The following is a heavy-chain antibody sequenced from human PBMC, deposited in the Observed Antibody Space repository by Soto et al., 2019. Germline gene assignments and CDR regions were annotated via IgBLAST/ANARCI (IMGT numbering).Heavy chain of an antibody. CDR3: AKDREYGGSSWYYFDF. Sequence: EVQLLESGGGLVQPGGSLRLSCAASGFTFSSYAMTWVRQAPGSGLEWVSGISSSGGTTYYADSVKGRFIISRDNSKNTLYLKMNSLRAEDTAIYSCAKDREYGGSSWYYFDFWGHGTLVTVSS. D-gene: IGHD6-13*01. CDR1: GFTFSSYA. J-gene: IGHJ4*01. V-gene: IGHV3-23*01. CDR2: ISSSGGTT.